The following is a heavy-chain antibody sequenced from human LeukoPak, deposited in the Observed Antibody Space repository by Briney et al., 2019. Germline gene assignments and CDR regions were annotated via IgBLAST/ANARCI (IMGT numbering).Heavy chain of an antibody. CDR2: INHSGST. J-gene: IGHJ4*02. CDR3: ARGLVGATAHY. V-gene: IGHV4-34*01. D-gene: IGHD1-26*01. CDR1: GGSFSGYY. Sequence: PSETLSLTCAVYGGSFSGYYWSWIRQPPGKGLEWIGEINHSGSTNYNPSLKSRVTISVDTSKNQFSLKLSSVTAADTAVYYCARGLVGATAHYWGQGTLVTVSS.